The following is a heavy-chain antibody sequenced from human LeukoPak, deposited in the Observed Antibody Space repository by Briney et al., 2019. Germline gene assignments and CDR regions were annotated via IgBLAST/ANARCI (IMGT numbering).Heavy chain of an antibody. CDR3: ATDITMVRDP. CDR2: ILYDGGST. Sequence: GGSLRLSCAASGFSFSSYGMHWVRQAPGKGLEWVAFILYDGGSTYYADSVKGRFTISRDNSKNTLYLQMNSLRPEDTSFYYCATDITMVRDPRGQGALVTVSS. D-gene: IGHD3-10*01. CDR1: GFSFSSYG. V-gene: IGHV3-30*02. J-gene: IGHJ5*02.